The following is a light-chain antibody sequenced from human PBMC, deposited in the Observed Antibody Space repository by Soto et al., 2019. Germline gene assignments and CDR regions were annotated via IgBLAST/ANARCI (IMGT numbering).Light chain of an antibody. CDR3: QQYNSYWST. V-gene: IGKV1-5*03. CDR2: KAS. Sequence: DIQMTQSPSTLSASVGDRGTITCRASQSISSWLAWYQQKPGKAPKLLIYKASTLESGVPSGFSGSGSGTEFTLTINSLQPDDFATYSCQQYNSYWSTFGQGTKVDIK. CDR1: QSISSW. J-gene: IGKJ1*01.